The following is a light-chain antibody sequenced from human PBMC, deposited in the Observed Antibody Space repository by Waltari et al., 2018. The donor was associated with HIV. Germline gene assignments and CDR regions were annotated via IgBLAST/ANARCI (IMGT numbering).Light chain of an antibody. V-gene: IGLV1-47*01. Sequence: QSVLTQPPSASGTPGQRVTISCSGSSSNIVSNYVYLYQQLPGTAPKLLIYKNNQRPSGVPDRFSGSKSGTSASLAISGLRSEDEADYYCAAWDDSLSGYVFGTGTKVTVL. J-gene: IGLJ1*01. CDR2: KNN. CDR3: AAWDDSLSGYV. CDR1: SSNIVSNY.